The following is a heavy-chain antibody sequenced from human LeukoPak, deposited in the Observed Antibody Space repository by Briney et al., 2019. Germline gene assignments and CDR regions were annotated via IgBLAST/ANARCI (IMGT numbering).Heavy chain of an antibody. CDR1: GFTFSSYA. J-gene: IGHJ6*03. V-gene: IGHV3-30*04. CDR3: ARESHDYYYMDV. CDR2: ISYDGSNK. Sequence: GGSLRLSCAASGFTFSSYAMHWVRQAPGKGLEWVAVISYDGSNKYHADSVKGRFTISRDNSKNTLYLQMNSLRAEDTAVYYCARESHDYYYMDVWGKGTTVTVSS.